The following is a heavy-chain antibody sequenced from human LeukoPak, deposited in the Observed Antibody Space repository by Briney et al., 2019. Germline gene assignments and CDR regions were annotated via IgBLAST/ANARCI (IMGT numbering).Heavy chain of an antibody. J-gene: IGHJ6*03. D-gene: IGHD1-26*01. CDR3: ARDPYSGSYGPYYYYYMDV. CDR1: GFTVSNDY. Sequence: PGGSLRLSCVASGFTVSNDYMSWVRQAPGKGLEWVSIIYTGGSTYYADSMKGRFTISRDNSKNTLYLQMNSLRGEDTAVYYCARDPYSGSYGPYYYYYMDVWGKGTTVTISS. V-gene: IGHV3-53*05. CDR2: IYTGGST.